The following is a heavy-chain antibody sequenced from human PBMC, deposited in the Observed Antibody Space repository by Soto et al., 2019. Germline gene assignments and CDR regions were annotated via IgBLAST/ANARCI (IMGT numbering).Heavy chain of an antibody. J-gene: IGHJ4*02. CDR1: GCTLSNYW. V-gene: IGHV3-74*01. CDR3: VRDSHGDY. Sequence: EVQLVESGGGLVQPGGSLRLSCAGSGCTLSNYWMHWVRQAPGKGLEWVSRIDHDGPTDYADSVRGRFTISRDNAENTLYLQMNSLRPEDTAVYYCVRDSHGDYWGQGTLVTVSS. CDR2: IDHDGPT.